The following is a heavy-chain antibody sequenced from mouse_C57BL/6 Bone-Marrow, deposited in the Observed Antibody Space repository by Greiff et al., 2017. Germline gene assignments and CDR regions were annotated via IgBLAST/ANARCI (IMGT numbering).Heavy chain of an antibody. D-gene: IGHD3-1*01. CDR3: ARSGSSGYSWFAY. CDR2: INPNNGGT. Sequence: EVMLVESGPELVKPGASVKISCKTSGYTFTEYTMHWVKQSHGKSLEWIGGINPNNGGTSYNQKFKGKATLTVDKSSSTAYMELRSLTSEDSAVYYCARSGSSGYSWFAYWGQGTLVTVSA. V-gene: IGHV1-18*01. CDR1: GYTFTEYT. J-gene: IGHJ3*01.